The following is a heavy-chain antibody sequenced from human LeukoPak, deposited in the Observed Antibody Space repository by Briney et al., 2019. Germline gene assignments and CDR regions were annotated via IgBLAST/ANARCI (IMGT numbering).Heavy chain of an antibody. Sequence: SETLSLTCAVFGGSFSGYYWSWIRQPPGKGLEWIGEINHSGSTNYNPSLKSRVIISVDTSKNQFSLKLSSVTAADTAVYYCAGCPIYSSSAPDYWGQGTLVTVSS. V-gene: IGHV4-34*01. D-gene: IGHD6-13*01. CDR1: GGSFSGYY. CDR2: INHSGST. CDR3: AGCPIYSSSAPDY. J-gene: IGHJ4*02.